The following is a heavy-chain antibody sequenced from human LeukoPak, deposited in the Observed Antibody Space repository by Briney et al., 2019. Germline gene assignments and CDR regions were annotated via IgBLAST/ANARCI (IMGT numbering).Heavy chain of an antibody. J-gene: IGHJ4*02. Sequence: SVKVSCKASGYTFTSYGISWVRQAPGRGLEWMGGIIPIFGTANYAQKFQGRVTITADESTSTAYMELSSLRSEDTAVYYCARWDGWLTIPGHFDYWGQGTLVTVSS. D-gene: IGHD5-24*01. CDR1: GYTFTSYG. CDR3: ARWDGWLTIPGHFDY. CDR2: IIPIFGTA. V-gene: IGHV1-69*13.